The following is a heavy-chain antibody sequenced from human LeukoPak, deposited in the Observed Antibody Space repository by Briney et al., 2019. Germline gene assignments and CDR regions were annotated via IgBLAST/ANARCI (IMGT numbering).Heavy chain of an antibody. CDR3: ARDQSDYYGSGSYSEGSY. CDR1: GFTFSSYS. CDR2: ISSSSGTI. J-gene: IGHJ4*02. D-gene: IGHD3-10*01. V-gene: IGHV3-48*02. Sequence: GGSLRLSCAASGFTFSSYSMNWVRQAPGKGLEWVSYISSSSGTIYYADSVKGRFTISRDNAKNSLYLQMNGLRDEDTAVYYCARDQSDYYGSGSYSEGSYWGQGTLVTVSS.